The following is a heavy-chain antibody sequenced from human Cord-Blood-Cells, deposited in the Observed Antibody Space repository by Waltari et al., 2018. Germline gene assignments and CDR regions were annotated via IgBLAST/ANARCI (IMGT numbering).Heavy chain of an antibody. J-gene: IGHJ4*02. CDR1: GYSISSGYY. CDR2: IYHSGST. V-gene: IGHV4-38-2*01. CDR3: ARAEIAAAGTVDY. Sequence: QVQLQESGPGLVKPSETLSPTCAVSGYSISSGYYWGWIRQPPGKGLEWIGSIYHSGSTYYNPSLKSRVTISVDTSKNQFSLKLSSVTAADTAVYYCARAEIAAAGTVDYWGQGTLVTVSS. D-gene: IGHD6-13*01.